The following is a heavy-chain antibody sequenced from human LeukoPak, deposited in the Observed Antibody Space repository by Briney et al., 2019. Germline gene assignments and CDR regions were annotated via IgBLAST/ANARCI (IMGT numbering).Heavy chain of an antibody. CDR3: ASTGYTTGWYIQGSA. V-gene: IGHV1-46*01. CDR1: GYTFTSYY. J-gene: IGHJ5*02. Sequence: ASVKVSCKASGYTFTSYYMHWVRQAPGQGLEWMGIINPSGGSTDYAQKFQGRVTMTRDTSTSTVFMELSSLRSEDTAVYYCASTGYTTGWYIQGSAWGQGTLVTVSS. D-gene: IGHD6-19*01. CDR2: INPSGGST.